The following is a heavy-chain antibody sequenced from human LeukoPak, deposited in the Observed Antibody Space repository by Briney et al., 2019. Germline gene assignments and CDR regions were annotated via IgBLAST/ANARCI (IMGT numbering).Heavy chain of an antibody. V-gene: IGHV5-51*01. CDR1: GYSFTNYW. D-gene: IGHD1-26*01. CDR3: ARTRAVGATIRDSEY. J-gene: IGHJ4*02. Sequence: GESLKISCKASGYSFTNYWIGWVRQMPGKSLEWMGIIYPGDSDTTYSPSFQGQVTISADKSISTAYLQWSSLKASDTAMYYCARTRAVGATIRDSEYWGQGTLVTVSS. CDR2: IYPGDSDT.